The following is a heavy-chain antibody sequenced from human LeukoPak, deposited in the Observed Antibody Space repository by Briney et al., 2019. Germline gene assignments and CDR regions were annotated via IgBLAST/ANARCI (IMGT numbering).Heavy chain of an antibody. J-gene: IGHJ4*02. D-gene: IGHD1-26*01. CDR2: IYYSGST. Sequence: PSETLSLTCTVSGGSISSYYWSWIRQPPGKGLEWIGYIYYSGSTNYNPSLKSRVTISVDTSKNQFSLKLSSVTAADTAVYYCARSGSYYGCDYWGQGTLVTVSS. CDR3: ARSGSYYGCDY. V-gene: IGHV4-59*01. CDR1: GGSISSYY.